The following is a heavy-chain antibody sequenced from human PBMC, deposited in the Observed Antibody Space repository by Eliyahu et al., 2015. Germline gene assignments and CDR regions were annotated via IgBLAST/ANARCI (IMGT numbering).Heavy chain of an antibody. V-gene: IGHV3-33*01. CDR1: GFXFXSXG. J-gene: IGHJ4*02. CDR2: IWYDGSNK. CDR3: ATTLHMGKGWNVPLDY. D-gene: IGHD1-1*01. Sequence: QVQLVESGGGVVQPGRSLRLXCAASGFXFXSXGMXWVRXAPGKGLEWVAVIWYDGSNKYYADSVKGRFTISRDNSKNTLYLQMNSLRAEDTAVYYCATTLHMGKGWNVPLDYWGQGTLVTVSS.